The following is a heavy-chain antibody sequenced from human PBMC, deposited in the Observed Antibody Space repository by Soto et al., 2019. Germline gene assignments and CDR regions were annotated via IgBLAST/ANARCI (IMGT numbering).Heavy chain of an antibody. D-gene: IGHD3-10*01. CDR2: IWYDGSNK. CDR1: GFTFSNHG. Sequence: QVQLVESGGGVVQPGRSLRLSCAASGFTFSNHGMHWVRQAPGKGLEWVALIWYDGSNKYYGEFVKGRFTISRDNSKNTLSLQMNSLRAEDTAVYYCARGITMGDGFDSWGQGTLVTVSS. CDR3: ARGITMGDGFDS. J-gene: IGHJ4*02. V-gene: IGHV3-33*01.